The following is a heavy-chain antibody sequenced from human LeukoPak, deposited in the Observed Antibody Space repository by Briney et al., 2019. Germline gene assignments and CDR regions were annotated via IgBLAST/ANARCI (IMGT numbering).Heavy chain of an antibody. CDR2: IKSKTDGGTT. CDR1: GFNFSSYW. J-gene: IGHJ3*02. CDR3: TTGSNKYYDFWSGYYPLGAFDI. V-gene: IGHV3-15*01. D-gene: IGHD3-3*01. Sequence: GGSLRLSCAGSGFNFSSYWMHWVRQAPGKGLEWVGRIKSKTDGGTTDYAAPVKGRFTISRDDSKNTLYLQMNSLKTEDTAVYYCTTGSNKYYDFWSGYYPLGAFDIWGQGTMVTVSS.